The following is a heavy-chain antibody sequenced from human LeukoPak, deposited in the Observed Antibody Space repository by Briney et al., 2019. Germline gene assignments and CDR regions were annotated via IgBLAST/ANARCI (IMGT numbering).Heavy chain of an antibody. V-gene: IGHV1-24*01. Sequence: GASVKVSCKVSGYTLTEFSMHWVRQAPGKGLEWMGSFDPKDGETIYAQQFQGRVTMTEDTSTNTAYMELSSLRSEDTAVYYCATGDRRLQFYYYYMDVWGKGTTVTVSS. CDR2: FDPKDGET. CDR3: ATGDRRLQFYYYYMDV. D-gene: IGHD5-24*01. CDR1: GYTLTEFS. J-gene: IGHJ6*03.